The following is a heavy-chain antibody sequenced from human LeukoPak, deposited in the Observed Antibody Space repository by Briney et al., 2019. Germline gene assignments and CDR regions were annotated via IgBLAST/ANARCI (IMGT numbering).Heavy chain of an antibody. Sequence: SETLSLTCAVYGGSFSGYYWSWIRQPPGKGLEWIGEINHSGSTNYNPSLKSRDTISVDTSKNQFSLKLSSVTAADTAVYYCARGNSFDPWGQGTLVTVSS. CDR1: GGSFSGYY. CDR3: ARGNSFDP. CDR2: INHSGST. J-gene: IGHJ5*02. V-gene: IGHV4-34*01.